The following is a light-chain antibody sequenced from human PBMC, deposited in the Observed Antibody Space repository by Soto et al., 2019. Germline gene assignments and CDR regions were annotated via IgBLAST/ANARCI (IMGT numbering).Light chain of an antibody. Sequence: DIQMTQSPSSLSASVGDRVTITCWASQSISNYLYWYQQKVGQAPKLLIYDASSLQRGVPSRFSSSGSETDFTPTISSLQPEDFATYYCQQSYSTTRTFGQGNKQEIK. V-gene: IGKV1-39*01. CDR2: DAS. CDR3: QQSYSTTRT. CDR1: QSISNY. J-gene: IGKJ2*02.